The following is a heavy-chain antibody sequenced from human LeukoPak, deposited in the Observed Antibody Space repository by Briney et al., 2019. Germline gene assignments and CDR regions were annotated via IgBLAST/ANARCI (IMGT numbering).Heavy chain of an antibody. Sequence: GVSLRLSCAASGFTFRSYAMSWVRQARGKGLEWLSYNNHRSSTIYYADSVKGRLTISRDNAKNSLYLQMDSLRDEDTAVYYCVRDRDWGFDYWGQGTLVTVSS. CDR1: GFTFRSYA. CDR3: VRDRDWGFDY. CDR2: NNHRSSTI. V-gene: IGHV3-48*02. J-gene: IGHJ4*02. D-gene: IGHD7-27*01.